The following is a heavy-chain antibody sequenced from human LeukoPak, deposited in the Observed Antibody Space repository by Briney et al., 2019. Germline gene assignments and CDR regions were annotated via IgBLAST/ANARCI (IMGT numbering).Heavy chain of an antibody. J-gene: IGHJ4*02. CDR3: ARARRDSGYYNVDY. CDR2: INHSRNT. V-gene: IGHV4-34*01. CDR1: GGSFSGYY. D-gene: IGHD3-3*01. Sequence: PSETLSLTCAVYGGSFSGYYWSWIRQPPGKGLEWIGEINHSRNTNYNPSLKSRVTISVDTSKNQSSLKVSSVTAADTAVYYCARARRDSGYYNVDYWGQGALVTVSS.